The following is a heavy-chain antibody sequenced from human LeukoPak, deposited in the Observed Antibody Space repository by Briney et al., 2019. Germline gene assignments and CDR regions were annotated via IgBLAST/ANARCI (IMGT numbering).Heavy chain of an antibody. J-gene: IGHJ4*02. CDR1: GFTVSSNY. CDR3: AKDAVGATAYYFDY. CDR2: IYSGGST. D-gene: IGHD1-26*01. V-gene: IGHV3-53*01. Sequence: GGSLRLSCAASGFTVSSNYVSWVRQAPGKGLEWVSVIYSGGSTYSAGSVKGRFTISRDNSKNTLYLRMNSLRAEDTALYYCAKDAVGATAYYFDYWGQGTLVTVSS.